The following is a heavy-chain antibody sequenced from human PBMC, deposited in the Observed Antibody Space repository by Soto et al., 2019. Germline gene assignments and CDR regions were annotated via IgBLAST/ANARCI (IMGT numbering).Heavy chain of an antibody. V-gene: IGHV3-23*01. Sequence: EVQLLESGGGLVQPGGSLRLSCAASGFTFSSYAMSWVRQAPGKELEWVSAISGSGGSTYYADSVKGRFTISRDNSKNTLYLQMNSLRAEDTAVYYCAKPWYSSSWYLYDYWGQGILVTVSS. J-gene: IGHJ4*02. CDR2: ISGSGGST. CDR3: AKPWYSSSWYLYDY. CDR1: GFTFSSYA. D-gene: IGHD6-13*01.